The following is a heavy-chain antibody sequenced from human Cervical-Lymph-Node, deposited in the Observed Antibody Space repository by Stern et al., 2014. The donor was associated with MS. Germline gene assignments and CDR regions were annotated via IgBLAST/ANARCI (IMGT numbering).Heavy chain of an antibody. J-gene: IGHJ5*02. D-gene: IGHD3-3*02. CDR3: ARGDISDH. CDR1: GDSITRTDYF. V-gene: IGHV4-30-4*01. CDR2: IYYSVGT. Sequence: QLQLQESGPGLVKPSQTLSLTCTVSGDSITRTDYFWSWIRQPPGKGLEWIGYIYYSVGTYYNPSLKSRVSISADTSKNQFSLKLTSVTAADTAVYYCARGDISDHWGQGILVTVSS.